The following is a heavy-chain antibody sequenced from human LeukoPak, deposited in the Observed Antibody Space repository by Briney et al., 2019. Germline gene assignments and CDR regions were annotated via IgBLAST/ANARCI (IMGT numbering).Heavy chain of an antibody. V-gene: IGHV3-23*01. D-gene: IGHD3-16*01. CDR2: LSGSGGST. Sequence: QPGVSLRLSCAASGFTFSSYAMSWVPQAPGKGLEWVSVLSGSGGSTYYADSVKGRFTISRDNSKNTLYLQMNSLRAEDTAVYYCAKSYDYVWGSYGYKGAFDIWGQGTMVTVSS. CDR1: GFTFSSYA. J-gene: IGHJ3*02. CDR3: AKSYDYVWGSYGYKGAFDI.